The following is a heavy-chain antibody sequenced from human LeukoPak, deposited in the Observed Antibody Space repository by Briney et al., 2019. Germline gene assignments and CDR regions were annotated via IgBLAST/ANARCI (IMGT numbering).Heavy chain of an antibody. J-gene: IGHJ4*02. V-gene: IGHV3-23*01. CDR3: AKGSRYSGYDFAFDY. CDR1: GFTFSSYA. Sequence: PGGSLRLSCAASGFTFSSYAMSWVRQAPGKGLEWVSAISGSGGSTYYADSVKGRFTISRDNSKNTLQMSSLRAEDTAVYYCAKGSRYSGYDFAFDYWGQGTLVTVSS. CDR2: ISGSGGST. D-gene: IGHD5-12*01.